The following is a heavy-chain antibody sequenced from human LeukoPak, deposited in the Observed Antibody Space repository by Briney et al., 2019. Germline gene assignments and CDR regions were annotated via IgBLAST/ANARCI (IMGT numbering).Heavy chain of an antibody. D-gene: IGHD3-22*01. Sequence: SETLSLTCTVSGGSISSYHWSWIRQPPGKGLEWIGYIYYSGSTNYNPSLKSRVTISVDTSKNQFSLKLTSVTAADTAVYYCARATWLLDSWGQGTLVTVSS. J-gene: IGHJ4*02. CDR2: IYYSGST. CDR3: ARATWLLDS. V-gene: IGHV4-59*01. CDR1: GGSISSYH.